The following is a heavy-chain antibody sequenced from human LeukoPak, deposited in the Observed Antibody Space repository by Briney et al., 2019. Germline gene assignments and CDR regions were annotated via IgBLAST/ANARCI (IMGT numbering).Heavy chain of an antibody. Sequence: GSLRLSCAASGFTFSSYWMSWVRQAPGKGLEWVANIKQDGSEKYYVDSVKGRFTISRDNAKNSLYLQMNSLRAEDTAVYYCARDPNYVWGSYRPTFDYWGQGTLVTVSS. CDR3: ARDPNYVWGSYRPTFDY. D-gene: IGHD3-16*02. J-gene: IGHJ4*02. CDR1: GFTFSSYW. V-gene: IGHV3-7*01. CDR2: IKQDGSEK.